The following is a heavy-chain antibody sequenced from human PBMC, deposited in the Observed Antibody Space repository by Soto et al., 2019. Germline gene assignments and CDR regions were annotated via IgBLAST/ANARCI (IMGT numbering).Heavy chain of an antibody. CDR2: IWYDGSAT. CDR3: ARDIAVRRIDE. Sequence: QVQLVQSGGGVVQPGKSLRLSCGASGFTFSLYGMHWVRQAPGKGLEWVSFIWYDGSATYYGDSVKGRFTISKDDSTNTLYLQMNSPRAEDTAVYYCARDIAVRRIDEWGQGTLVTVAS. V-gene: IGHV3-33*01. D-gene: IGHD6-6*01. J-gene: IGHJ4*02. CDR1: GFTFSLYG.